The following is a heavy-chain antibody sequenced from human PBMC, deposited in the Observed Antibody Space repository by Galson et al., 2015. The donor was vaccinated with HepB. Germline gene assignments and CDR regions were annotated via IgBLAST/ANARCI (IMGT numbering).Heavy chain of an antibody. J-gene: IGHJ4*02. CDR2: IIPILGIA. V-gene: IGHV1-69*04. Sequence: SVKVSCKASGGTFSSYAISWVRQAPGQGLEWMGRIIPILGIANYAQKFQGRVTITADKSTSTAYMELSSLRSEDTAVYYCARDGSGGFSGSYGGYWGQGTLVTVSS. CDR3: ARDGSGGFSGSYGGY. CDR1: GGTFSSYA. D-gene: IGHD1-26*01.